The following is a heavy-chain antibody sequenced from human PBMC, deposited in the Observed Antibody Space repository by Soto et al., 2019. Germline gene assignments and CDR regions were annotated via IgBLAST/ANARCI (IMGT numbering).Heavy chain of an antibody. CDR1: GGSISSGGYY. Sequence: QVQLQESGPGLVKPSQTLSLTCTVSGGSISSGGYYWSWIRQHPGKGLEWIGYIYYSGNTYYNPTLKRRVTISVTPSKNPFALKLSSVTAADTAAFYCARVPGVWGQSTVVTVSS. V-gene: IGHV4-31*03. D-gene: IGHD3-3*01. CDR3: ARVPGV. CDR2: IYYSGNT. J-gene: IGHJ4*02.